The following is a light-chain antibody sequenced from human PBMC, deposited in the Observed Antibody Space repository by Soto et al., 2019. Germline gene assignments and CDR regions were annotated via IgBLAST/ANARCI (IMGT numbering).Light chain of an antibody. CDR2: EAS. Sequence: EVVLSQFPASLSLSPGESATLSCRASQTVSSSLAWYQQNPGQAPRRLIYEASNRATGIPARFSGSGSGADFTLTISSLEPEDFALYYCQQHINWPLTFGGGTKVDIK. CDR3: QQHINWPLT. V-gene: IGKV3-11*01. J-gene: IGKJ4*01. CDR1: QTVSSS.